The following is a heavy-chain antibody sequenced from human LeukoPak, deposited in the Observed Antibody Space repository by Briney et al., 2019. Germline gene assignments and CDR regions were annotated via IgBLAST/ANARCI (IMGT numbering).Heavy chain of an antibody. CDR2: ITSNGNSV. CDR1: GFTFSDYY. V-gene: IGHV3-11*04. CDR3: ARDPYSGNYGNYYYYYMDV. Sequence: GGSLRLSCAASGFTFSDYYMGWIRQAPGKGLEWISYITSNGNSVYYAASVKGRFTISRDNAKNSLYLQVNSLTAEDAAVYYCARDPYSGNYGNYYYYYMDVWGKGTTVTISS. J-gene: IGHJ6*03. D-gene: IGHD1-26*01.